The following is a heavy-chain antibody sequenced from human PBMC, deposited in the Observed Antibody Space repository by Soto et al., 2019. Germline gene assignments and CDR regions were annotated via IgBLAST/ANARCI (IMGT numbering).Heavy chain of an antibody. CDR3: VRDGAVAGNINFDF. V-gene: IGHV1-3*01. Sequence: GASVKVSCKASGYTFTNYAVHCVLQAPGQRLEWMGCINAGDGNTKYSRNFQGRVTITRDTSASTAYMELSSLRSEDTAVYYCVRDGAVAGNINFDFWGQGTLVTVSS. CDR2: INAGDGNT. CDR1: GYTFTNYA. D-gene: IGHD6-19*01. J-gene: IGHJ4*02.